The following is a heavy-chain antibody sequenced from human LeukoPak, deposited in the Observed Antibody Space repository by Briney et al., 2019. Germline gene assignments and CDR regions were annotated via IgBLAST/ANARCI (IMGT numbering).Heavy chain of an antibody. J-gene: IGHJ4*02. CDR2: IKQDGSEK. V-gene: IGHV3-7*01. CDR3: AKEYSSLFDS. D-gene: IGHD6-13*01. CDR1: GFTFRNNW. Sequence: GGSLRLSRAASGFTFRNNWMSWVRQAPGKGLEWVANIKQDGSEKYYVDSVKGRFTISRDNAKNSLYLQMNSLRAEDTAVYYCAKEYSSLFDSWGQGTLVTVSS.